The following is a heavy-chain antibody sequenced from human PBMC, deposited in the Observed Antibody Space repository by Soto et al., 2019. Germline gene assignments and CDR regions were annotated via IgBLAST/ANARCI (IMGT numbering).Heavy chain of an antibody. J-gene: IGHJ6*02. CDR2: ISYDGSNK. Sequence: QVQLVESGGGVVQPGRSLRLSCAASGFTFSSYGMHWVRQAPGKGLEWVAVISYDGSNKYYADSVKGRFTISRDNSKNTLYLQMNSLRAEDTAVYYCANIDYYYYGMDVWGQGTTVTVSS. V-gene: IGHV3-30*18. CDR1: GFTFSSYG. CDR3: ANIDYYYYGMDV. D-gene: IGHD2-15*01.